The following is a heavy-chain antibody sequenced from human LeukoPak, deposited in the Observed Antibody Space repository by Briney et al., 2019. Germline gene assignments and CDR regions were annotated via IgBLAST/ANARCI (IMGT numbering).Heavy chain of an antibody. CDR2: INPNSGGT. V-gene: IGHV1-2*06. Sequence: GASVKVSCKASGYTFTAYYMHWVRRAPGQGLEWMGRINPNSGGTNFAQKFQGRVTMTRDTSISTAYMELSSLRSEDTAVYYCARTKVADAFDIWGQGTMVTVSS. D-gene: IGHD2-8*01. J-gene: IGHJ3*02. CDR1: GYTFTAYY. CDR3: ARTKVADAFDI.